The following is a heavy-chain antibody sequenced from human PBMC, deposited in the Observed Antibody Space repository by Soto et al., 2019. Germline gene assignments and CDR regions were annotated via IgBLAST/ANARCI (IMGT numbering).Heavy chain of an antibody. V-gene: IGHV3-23*01. CDR1: GFTFSSYA. J-gene: IGHJ4*02. CDR2: VSIGGST. Sequence: GGSLRLSCAASGFTFSSYALNWVRQAPGKGLEWVAVVSIGGSTHYADSVRGRFTISRDNSKNTLSLQMNSLTAEDTAVYFCAKRRGAGGHFDYWGQGALVTVSS. D-gene: IGHD2-15*01. CDR3: AKRRGAGGHFDY.